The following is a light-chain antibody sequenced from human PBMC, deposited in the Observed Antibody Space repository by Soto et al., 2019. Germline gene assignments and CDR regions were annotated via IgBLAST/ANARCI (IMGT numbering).Light chain of an antibody. V-gene: IGLV2-14*01. CDR3: NSYTNSSAVV. Sequence: QSVLTQPASVSGSPGQSITISCAGTRDDIGAYDYVSWYQQHPGNAPKLLVYEVTNRPSGVSDRFSGSKSGNTASLTISGLQAEDEAAYYCNSYTNSSAVVFRGGTKVTVL. J-gene: IGLJ2*01. CDR1: RDDIGAYDY. CDR2: EVT.